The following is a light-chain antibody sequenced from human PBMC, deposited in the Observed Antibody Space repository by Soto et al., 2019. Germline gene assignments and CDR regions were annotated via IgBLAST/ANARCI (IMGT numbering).Light chain of an antibody. Sequence: QSVLTQPASVSGSPGQSITISCTGTSSDIGRYNYVSWYQQYPGKAPKLLIYDVSNRPSGVPNRFSGSKSGTTASLAITGLQAEDEADYYCQSSDTSLSGSYVFGTGTKVTVL. CDR1: SSDIGRYNY. CDR3: QSSDTSLSGSYV. CDR2: DVS. V-gene: IGLV2-14*01. J-gene: IGLJ1*01.